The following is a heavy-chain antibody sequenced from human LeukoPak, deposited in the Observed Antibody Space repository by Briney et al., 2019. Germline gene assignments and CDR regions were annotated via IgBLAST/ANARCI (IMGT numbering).Heavy chain of an antibody. CDR3: ARGRSLRFLEWSDEKFDP. D-gene: IGHD3-3*01. J-gene: IGHJ5*02. CDR1: GESLSGYS. V-gene: IGHV4-34*01. CDR2: INHSGST. Sequence: PSETLSLTCAVYGESLSGYSWNWIRQPPGKGLEWIGEINHSGSTNYSPSLRSRVTMSVDTSRRQFSLKLTPVTAADTALYYCARGRSLRFLEWSDEKFDPWGQGTLVAVSS.